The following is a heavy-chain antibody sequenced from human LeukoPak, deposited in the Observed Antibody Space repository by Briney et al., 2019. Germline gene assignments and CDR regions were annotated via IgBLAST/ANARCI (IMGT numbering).Heavy chain of an antibody. D-gene: IGHD1-26*01. CDR2: IIPIFGTA. V-gene: IGHV1-69*06. CDR3: ARGHSGSYSVDY. CDR1: GGTFSSYA. J-gene: IGHJ4*02. Sequence: RASVKVSCKASGGTFSSYAISWVRQAPGQGLEWMGGIIPIFGTANYAQKFQGRVTITADKSTSTAYMELSSLRSEDTAVYYCARGHSGSYSVDYWGQGTLVTVSS.